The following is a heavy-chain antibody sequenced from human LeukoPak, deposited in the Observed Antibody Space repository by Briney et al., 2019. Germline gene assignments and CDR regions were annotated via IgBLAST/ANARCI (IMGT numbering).Heavy chain of an antibody. Sequence: ASVKVSCKASGYTFTSYDINWVRQATGQGLEWMGWMNPNSGNTGYAQKFQGRVTMTRNTSISTAYMELSSLRSEDTAVYYCARAEYSRAYYYYMDVWGKGTTVTVSS. V-gene: IGHV1-8*01. D-gene: IGHD6-6*01. J-gene: IGHJ6*03. CDR1: GYTFTSYD. CDR2: MNPNSGNT. CDR3: ARAEYSRAYYYYMDV.